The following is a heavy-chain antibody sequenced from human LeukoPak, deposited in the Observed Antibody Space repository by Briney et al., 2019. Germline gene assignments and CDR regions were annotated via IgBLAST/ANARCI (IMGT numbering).Heavy chain of an antibody. J-gene: IGHJ4*02. V-gene: IGHV3-7*01. CDR1: GFTFSSYW. Sequence: GGSLRLSCAASGFTFSSYWLSWVRQAPGKGLEWVANIKRDGSEKYYVDSVKGRFTISRDNAKSSLYLQINSLTAEDTGVYYCAREGRSVYFNSPAVPPNFDYWGQGSLVTVSS. D-gene: IGHD3-22*01. CDR2: IKRDGSEK. CDR3: AREGRSVYFNSPAVPPNFDY.